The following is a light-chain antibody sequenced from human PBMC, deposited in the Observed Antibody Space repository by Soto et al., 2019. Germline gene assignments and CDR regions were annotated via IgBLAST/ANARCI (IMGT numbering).Light chain of an antibody. CDR3: ETGDRNTHTV. V-gene: IGLV4-60*02. J-gene: IGLJ3*02. Sequence: QSVLTESSSASASLGSSVKLTCTLSSGHSSYIIAWHQQQPGKAPRYLMKLEGSGSYNKGSGVPDRFSGSSSGADRYLTISNLQFEDEADYYCETGDRNTHTVFGGGTKLTVL. CDR2: LEGSGSY. CDR1: SGHSSYI.